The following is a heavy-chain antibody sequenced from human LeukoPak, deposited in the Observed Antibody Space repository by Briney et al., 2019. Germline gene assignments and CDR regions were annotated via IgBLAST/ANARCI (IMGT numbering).Heavy chain of an antibody. J-gene: IGHJ4*01. CDR1: APSSTSVYY. CDR3: ASGNYDEYFDY. D-gene: IGHD3-3*01. CDR2: IFQSGNT. Sequence: PSETLSLTCAVSAPSSTSVYYWAWIRQPPGKGLEWIGSIFQSGNTYYKASLKSRVTLSMDTSNKDFSLRLASVTATDTAIYYCASGNYDEYFDYWGHGTRVIVSS. V-gene: IGHV4-38-2*01.